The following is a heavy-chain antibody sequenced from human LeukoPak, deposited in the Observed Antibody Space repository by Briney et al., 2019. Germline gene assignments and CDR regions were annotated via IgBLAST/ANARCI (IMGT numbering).Heavy chain of an antibody. J-gene: IGHJ3*02. CDR3: ASLAVAGTFGPRGGETRDAFDI. CDR2: IYTSGST. Sequence: SETLSLTCTVSGGSISSYYWSWIRQPAGKGLEWIGRIYTSGSTNYNPSLKSRVTMSVDTSKNQFSLKLSSVTAADTAVYYCASLAVAGTFGPRGGETRDAFDIWGQGTMVTVSS. D-gene: IGHD6-19*01. CDR1: GGSISSYY. V-gene: IGHV4-4*07.